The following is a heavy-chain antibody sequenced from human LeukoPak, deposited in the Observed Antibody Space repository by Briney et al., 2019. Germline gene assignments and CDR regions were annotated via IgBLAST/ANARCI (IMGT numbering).Heavy chain of an antibody. J-gene: IGHJ4*02. V-gene: IGHV1-69*01. D-gene: IGHD1-1*01. CDR3: ARGSTTGTTFDY. CDR2: IIPIFGTA. CDR1: GGTFISYA. Sequence: SVKVSCKASGGTFISYAISWVRQAPGQGLEWMGGIIPIFGTANYAQKFQGRVTITADESTSTAYMELSSLRSEDTAVYYCARGSTTGTTFDYWGQGTLVTVSS.